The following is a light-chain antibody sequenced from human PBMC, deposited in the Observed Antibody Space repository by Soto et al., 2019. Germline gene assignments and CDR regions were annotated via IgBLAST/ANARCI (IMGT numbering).Light chain of an antibody. CDR3: QHYDFLLRRT. J-gene: IGKJ1*01. Sequence: EIVMTQSPATLSVSPGERATLSCRASQSVSSNLAWYQQKPGQAPRLLIYGASTRATGIPARFSGSGSGTEFTLTISSLQSEDIATYYCQHYDFLLRRTFGQGTKVEIK. V-gene: IGKV3-15*01. CDR2: GAS. CDR1: QSVSSN.